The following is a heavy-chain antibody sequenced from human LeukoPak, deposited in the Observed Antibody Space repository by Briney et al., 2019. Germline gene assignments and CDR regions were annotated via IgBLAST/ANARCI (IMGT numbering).Heavy chain of an antibody. D-gene: IGHD3-10*01. J-gene: IGHJ1*01. CDR1: GLTFRSYT. CDR3: AKVAGGRGHAGDLF. V-gene: IGHV3-23*01. CDR2: ITTSDGST. Sequence: GGSLRLSCVASGLTFRSYTLCWVRQAPGKGTEWVSTITTSDGSTYYADSVKGRFTTSTSNSKNTQYLQMNSLRAEDTAVYYCAKVAGGRGHAGDLFGGQGTRVTVSS.